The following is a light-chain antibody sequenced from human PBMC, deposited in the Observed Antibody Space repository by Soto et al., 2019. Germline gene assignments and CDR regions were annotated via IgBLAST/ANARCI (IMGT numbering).Light chain of an antibody. CDR1: SSDVGSYNL. V-gene: IGLV2-23*02. J-gene: IGLJ1*01. Sequence: QSVLTQPASVSGSPGQSITISCTGTSSDVGSYNLVSWYQQHPGKAPKLMIYEVSKRPSGVSNRFSGSKSGNTASLTISGLQAEDEADNYCCSYAGSSTFLYVFGTGTKVTVL. CDR3: CSYAGSSTFLYV. CDR2: EVS.